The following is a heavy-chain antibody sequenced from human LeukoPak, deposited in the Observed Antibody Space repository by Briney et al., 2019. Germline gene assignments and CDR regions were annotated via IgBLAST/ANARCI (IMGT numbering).Heavy chain of an antibody. CDR2: IIPILGIA. J-gene: IGHJ3*02. Sequence: GASVKVSCKASGGTFSSYAINWVRQAPGQGLEWMGRIIPILGIANYAQKFQGRVTITADKSTSTAYMELSSLRSEDTAVYYCASPDAFDIWGQGTMVTVSS. CDR1: GGTFSSYA. V-gene: IGHV1-69*04. CDR3: ASPDAFDI.